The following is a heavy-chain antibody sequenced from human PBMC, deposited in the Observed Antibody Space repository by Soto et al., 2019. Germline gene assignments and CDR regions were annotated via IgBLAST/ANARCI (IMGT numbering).Heavy chain of an antibody. CDR2: IIPIFGTA. V-gene: IGHV1-69*12. CDR1: AGTFSSYA. Sequence: QVQLVQSGAEVKKPGASVKVSCKASAGTFSSYAISWVRQAPGQGIEWMGGIIPIFGTANYAQTFQGRVTIPANESTNTAYMQLSSLRTEDTAVYYCARDRNYYDSSGYYSKTYYYCGMDIRGQGPTVTFAS. D-gene: IGHD3-22*01. J-gene: IGHJ6*02. CDR3: ARDRNYYDSSGYYSKTYYYCGMDI.